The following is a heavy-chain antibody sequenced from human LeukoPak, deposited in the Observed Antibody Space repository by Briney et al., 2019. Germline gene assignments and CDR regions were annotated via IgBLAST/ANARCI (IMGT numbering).Heavy chain of an antibody. Sequence: SETLSLTCAVYGGSFSCYYWSWIRQPPGKGLEWIGEINHSGSTNYNPSLKSRVTISVDTSKNQFSLELSSVTAADTAVYYCARSPSSGYFFDYWGQGTLVTVSS. CDR3: ARSPSSGYFFDY. CDR2: INHSGST. D-gene: IGHD3-22*01. V-gene: IGHV4-34*01. J-gene: IGHJ4*02. CDR1: GGSFSCYY.